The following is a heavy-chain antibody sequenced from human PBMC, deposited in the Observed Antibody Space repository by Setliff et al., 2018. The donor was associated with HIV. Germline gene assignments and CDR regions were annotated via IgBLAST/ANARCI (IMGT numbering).Heavy chain of an antibody. D-gene: IGHD1-26*01. CDR1: GYTFTSYG. CDR3: ARASGGNSVENGFDI. J-gene: IGHJ3*02. Sequence: ASVKVSCKASGYTFTSYGFSWVRQAPGQGLEWMGWISAYNGHTNYAQKFHGRVTMTTDTSTRTAYMEMRGLTYDDTAVYYCARASGGNSVENGFDIWGQGTMVTVSS. V-gene: IGHV1-18*01. CDR2: ISAYNGHT.